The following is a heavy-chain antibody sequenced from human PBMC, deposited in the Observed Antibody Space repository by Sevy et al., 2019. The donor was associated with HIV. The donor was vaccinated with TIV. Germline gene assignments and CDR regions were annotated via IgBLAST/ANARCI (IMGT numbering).Heavy chain of an antibody. CDR2: IKSKTDGGTT. CDR1: GFTFSNAW. Sequence: GGSLRLSCAASGFTFSNAWMSWVRQAPGKGLEWVGRIKSKTDGGTTDYAAPVKGRFTISRDDSKNTLYLQMNSLKTEDTAVYYCTTPYLILGAKGVDYWGQGTLVTVSS. J-gene: IGHJ4*02. D-gene: IGHD3-16*01. V-gene: IGHV3-15*01. CDR3: TTPYLILGAKGVDY.